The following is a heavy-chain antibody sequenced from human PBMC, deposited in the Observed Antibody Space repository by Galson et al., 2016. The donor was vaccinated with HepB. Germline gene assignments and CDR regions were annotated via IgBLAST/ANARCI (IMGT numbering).Heavy chain of an antibody. V-gene: IGHV1-69*13. D-gene: IGHD5/OR15-5a*01. CDR3: ARITSTITTFWYFDL. CDR2: IIPVFSRT. Sequence: SVKVSCKASGDTFRKYGITWVRQAPGKGLEWIGGIIPVFSRTNYAQKFQGRLTITADESTTTAYMALSNLGPEDTAIYYCARITSTITTFWYFDLWGRGTLVTVSS. CDR1: GDTFRKYG. J-gene: IGHJ2*01.